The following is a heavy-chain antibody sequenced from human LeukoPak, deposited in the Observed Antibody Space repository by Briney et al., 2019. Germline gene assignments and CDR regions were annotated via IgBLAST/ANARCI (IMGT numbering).Heavy chain of an antibody. V-gene: IGHV4-39*01. CDR1: GGSISSSSYY. CDR2: ICYSGST. Sequence: SETLSLTCTVSGGSISSSSYYWGWIRQPPGKGLEWIGSICYSGSTYYNPSLKSRATISVDTSKNQFSLKLSSVTAADTAVYYCARHSLMGMATIISYFDYWGQGTLVTVSS. D-gene: IGHD5-24*01. CDR3: ARHSLMGMATIISYFDY. J-gene: IGHJ4*02.